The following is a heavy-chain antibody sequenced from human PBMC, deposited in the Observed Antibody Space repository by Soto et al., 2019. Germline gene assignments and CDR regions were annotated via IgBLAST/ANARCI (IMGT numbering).Heavy chain of an antibody. J-gene: IGHJ5*02. CDR3: AKVDRYCSGGSCYSNWFDP. Sequence: GSVRLSCAASGFTFSSYAMSWVRQAPGKGLEWVSAISGSGGSTYYADSVKGRFTISRDNSKNTLYLQMNSLRAEDTAVYYCAKVDRYCSGGSCYSNWFDPWGQGTLVTVSS. CDR1: GFTFSSYA. V-gene: IGHV3-23*01. CDR2: ISGSGGST. D-gene: IGHD2-15*01.